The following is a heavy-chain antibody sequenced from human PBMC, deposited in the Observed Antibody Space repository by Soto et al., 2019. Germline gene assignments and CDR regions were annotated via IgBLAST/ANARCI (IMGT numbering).Heavy chain of an antibody. J-gene: IGHJ6*02. V-gene: IGHV3-74*01. Sequence: PGGSLRLSCAASGFTFSTYWMHWVRQAPGKGLVWVSRINSDGSSTTYADSVKGRFTISRDNAKNTLYLQMNSLRTEDTAVYYCARGITMRPGYGMDVWGQGTTVTVSS. D-gene: IGHD3-22*01. CDR1: GFTFSTYW. CDR2: INSDGSST. CDR3: ARGITMRPGYGMDV.